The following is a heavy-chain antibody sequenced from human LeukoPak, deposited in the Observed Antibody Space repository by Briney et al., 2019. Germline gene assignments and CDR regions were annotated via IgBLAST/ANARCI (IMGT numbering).Heavy chain of an antibody. CDR2: IYQSGTT. V-gene: IGHV4-4*02. CDR3: ATWFRGHYENTGYYPGN. CDR1: GDYIRTNNW. J-gene: IGHJ4*02. Sequence: SETLSLTCTVSGDYIRTNNWWIWGRPSPGKGLEWIGVIYQSGTTNYNPSLKSRVTISVDKSKNLFSLILNSVTAADTAFYYCATWFRGHYENTGYYPGNWGQGTLVTVSS. D-gene: IGHD3-22*01.